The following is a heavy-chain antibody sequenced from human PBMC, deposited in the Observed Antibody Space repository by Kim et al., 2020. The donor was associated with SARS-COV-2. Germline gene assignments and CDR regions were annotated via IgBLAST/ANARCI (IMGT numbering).Heavy chain of an antibody. D-gene: IGHD6-25*01. CDR3: ARTRHFDL. V-gene: IGHV3-48*01. J-gene: IGHJ2*01. CDR1: GFTFSSYS. Sequence: GGSLRLSCAAFGFTFSSYSMNWVRQAPGKGLEWISYISSTSDIISYADSVKGRFTISRDNAGNSLYLQMNSLRVEDTAVYFCARTRHFDLWGRGTLVTVSS. CDR2: ISSTSDII.